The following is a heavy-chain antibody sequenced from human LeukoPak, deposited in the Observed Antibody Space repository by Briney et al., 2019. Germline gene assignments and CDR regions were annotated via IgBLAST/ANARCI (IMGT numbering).Heavy chain of an antibody. Sequence: PGGSLRLSCAASGFTFSSYSMNWVRQAPGKGLEWVSSISSSSSYIYYADSVKGRFTISRDNAKNSLYLQMNSLRAEDTAVYYCARGATDTTRWFGPWGQGTLVTVSS. V-gene: IGHV3-21*01. CDR1: GFTFSSYS. CDR2: ISSSSSYI. CDR3: ARGATDTTRWFGP. D-gene: IGHD1-26*01. J-gene: IGHJ5*02.